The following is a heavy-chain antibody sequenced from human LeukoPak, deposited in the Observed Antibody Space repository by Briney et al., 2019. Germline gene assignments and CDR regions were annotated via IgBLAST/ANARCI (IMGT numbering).Heavy chain of an antibody. J-gene: IGHJ3*02. CDR2: ISSSSSTI. CDR1: GFTFSSYS. CDR3: ANYDYFRGAFDI. D-gene: IGHD3-16*01. V-gene: IGHV3-48*01. Sequence: GGSLRLSRAASGFTFSSYSMNWVRQAPGKGLEWVSYISSSSSTIYYADSVKGRFTISRDNAKNSLYLQMNSLRAEDTAVYYCANYDYFRGAFDIWGQGTMVTVSS.